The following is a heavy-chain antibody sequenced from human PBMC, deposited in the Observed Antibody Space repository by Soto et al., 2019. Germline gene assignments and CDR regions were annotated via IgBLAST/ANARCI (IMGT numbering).Heavy chain of an antibody. CDR3: ARRYCSSTSCYEIFDY. CDR2: ISSSSSTI. CDR1: GFTFSSYS. V-gene: IGHV3-48*02. Sequence: PGGSLRLSCASSGFTFSSYSMNLVRQAPGKGLEWVSYISSSSSTIYYADSVKGRFTISRDNAKNSLYLQMNSLRDEDTAVYYCARRYCSSTSCYEIFDYWGQGTLVTVSS. D-gene: IGHD2-2*01. J-gene: IGHJ4*02.